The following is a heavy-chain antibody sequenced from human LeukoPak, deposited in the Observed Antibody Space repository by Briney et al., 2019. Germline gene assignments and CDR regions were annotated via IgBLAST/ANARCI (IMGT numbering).Heavy chain of an antibody. Sequence: GASVKVSCKASGYTFTSYAMHWVRQAPGQRLEWMGWINTGNGNTKYSQKFQGRVTITRDTSASTAYMELSSLRSEDTAVYYCARDQVFEKWLQSDDAFDIWGQGTMVTVSS. CDR2: INTGNGNT. D-gene: IGHD5-24*01. J-gene: IGHJ3*02. CDR3: ARDQVFEKWLQSDDAFDI. CDR1: GYTFTSYA. V-gene: IGHV1-3*04.